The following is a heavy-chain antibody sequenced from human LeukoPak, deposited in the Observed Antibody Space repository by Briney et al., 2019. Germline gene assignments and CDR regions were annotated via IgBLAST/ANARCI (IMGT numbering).Heavy chain of an antibody. Sequence: PGGSLRLSCAASGFTLSSYAMSWVRQAPGRGLEWVSGISGSGGSTYYADSVRGRFTISRDNFQNTLYLQMNSLRAEDTAVYYCATAWNGWYFDYWGKGTLVTVSS. D-gene: IGHD1-1*01. CDR1: GFTLSSYA. CDR2: ISGSGGST. J-gene: IGHJ4*02. CDR3: ATAWNGWYFDY. V-gene: IGHV3-23*01.